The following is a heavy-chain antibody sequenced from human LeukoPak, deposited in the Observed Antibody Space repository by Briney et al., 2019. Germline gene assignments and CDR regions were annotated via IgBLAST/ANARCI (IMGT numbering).Heavy chain of an antibody. CDR1: GGSISSYY. J-gene: IGHJ4*02. D-gene: IGHD1-26*01. CDR3: ARGVTWELLYYFDY. V-gene: IGHV4-34*01. CDR2: INHSGST. Sequence: TSETLSLTCTVSGGSISSYYWSWIRQPPGKGLEWIGEINHSGSTNYNPSLKSRVTIPVDTSKNQFSLKLSSVTAADTAVYYCARGVTWELLYYFDYWGQGTLVTVSS.